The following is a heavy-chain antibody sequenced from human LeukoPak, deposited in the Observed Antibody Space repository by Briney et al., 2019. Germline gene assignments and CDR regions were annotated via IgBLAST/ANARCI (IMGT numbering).Heavy chain of an antibody. Sequence: GGSLRLSCAASGFTFSSYAMSWVRQAPGKGLEWVSAISGSGGSAYYADSVKGRFTISRDNSKNTLYLQMNSLRAEDTAIYYCATYRQVLLPFESWGQGTLVTVSS. CDR2: ISGSGGSA. J-gene: IGHJ4*02. CDR1: GFTFSSYA. D-gene: IGHD2/OR15-2a*01. CDR3: ATYRQVLLPFES. V-gene: IGHV3-23*01.